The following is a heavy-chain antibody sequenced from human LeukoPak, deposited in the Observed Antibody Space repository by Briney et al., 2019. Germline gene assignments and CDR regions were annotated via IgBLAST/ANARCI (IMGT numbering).Heavy chain of an antibody. J-gene: IGHJ4*02. V-gene: IGHV4-30-4*01. Sequence: SETLSLTCTVSGGSISSGDYYWSWLRQPPGKGLEWIGYIYYSGSTYYNPSLKSRVTISVDTSKNQFSLKLSSVTAADTAVYYCARDLGEYYFDYWGQGTLVTVSS. CDR3: ARDLGEYYFDY. CDR2: IYYSGST. CDR1: GGSISSGDYY.